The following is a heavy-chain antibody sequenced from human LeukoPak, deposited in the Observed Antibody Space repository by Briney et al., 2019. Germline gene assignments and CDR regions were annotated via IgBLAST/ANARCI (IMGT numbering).Heavy chain of an antibody. CDR3: AREGGIAARPLDY. Sequence: GGSLRLSCAASGFTVSGNYMNWVRQAPGKGLEWVSVIYSGGNTDYIDSVKGRFTISRDNSKNTLYLQMNSLRAEDTAVYYCAREGGIAARPLDYWGQGTLVTVSS. D-gene: IGHD6-6*01. V-gene: IGHV3-66*01. CDR2: IYSGGNT. J-gene: IGHJ4*02. CDR1: GFTVSGNY.